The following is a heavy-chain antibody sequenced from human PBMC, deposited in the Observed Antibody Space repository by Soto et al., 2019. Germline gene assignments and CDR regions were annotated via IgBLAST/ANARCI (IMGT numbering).Heavy chain of an antibody. D-gene: IGHD3-10*01. CDR3: ARTGVDFYFDF. Sequence: QVRLQESGPGLVKPSETLSLTCVVSGGSISGHYWSWIRQPPGKGLEWIGYVYYSGSTNYNPSFKSRVTMSVDTPKNQFSLKVSSVTAADTAVYYCARTGVDFYFDFWGQGTLVTVSS. CDR2: VYYSGST. CDR1: GGSISGHY. J-gene: IGHJ4*02. V-gene: IGHV4-59*11.